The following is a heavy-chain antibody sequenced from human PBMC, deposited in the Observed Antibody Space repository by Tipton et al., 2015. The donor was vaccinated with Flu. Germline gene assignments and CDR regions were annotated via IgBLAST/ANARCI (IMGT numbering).Heavy chain of an antibody. Sequence: GLVKPSQTLSLTCAISGDSVSSTTASWNWLRQSPSRGLEWLGRMYYPSYWSVDYALSVKSRIRIVADTANNQFSLHLNSVTPEDTGIYYCARRHLNGWSFGSWGQGTLVTVSA. J-gene: IGHJ4*02. CDR2: MYYPSYWSV. CDR3: ARRHLNGWSFGS. D-gene: IGHD6-19*01. CDR1: GDSVSSTTAS. V-gene: IGHV6-1*01.